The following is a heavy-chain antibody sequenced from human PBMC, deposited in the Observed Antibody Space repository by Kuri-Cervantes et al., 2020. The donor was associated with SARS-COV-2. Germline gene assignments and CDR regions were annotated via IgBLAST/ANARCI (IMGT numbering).Heavy chain of an antibody. V-gene: IGHV4-39*01. Sequence: GSLRLSCAVYGGSFSSYYWGWIRQPPGKGLEWIGSIYYSGSTYYNPSLKSRVTISVDTSKNQFSLKLSSVTAADTAVYYCARLSPPKDAFDIWGQGTMVTVSS. CDR3: ARLSPPKDAFDI. D-gene: IGHD3-16*02. J-gene: IGHJ3*02. CDR2: IYYSGST. CDR1: GGSFSSYY.